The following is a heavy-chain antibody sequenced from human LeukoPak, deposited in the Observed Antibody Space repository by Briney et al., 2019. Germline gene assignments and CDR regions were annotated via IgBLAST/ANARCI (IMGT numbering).Heavy chain of an antibody. D-gene: IGHD5-12*01. J-gene: IGHJ4*02. Sequence: PGGSLRLSCAASGFTFDDYAMHWVRQAPGKGLEWVSLISGDGGSPYYADSVKGRFTISRDNSKNSLYLQVNSLRTEDTALYYCASLSTSPWPLGYWGQGTLVTVSS. V-gene: IGHV3-43*02. CDR3: ASLSTSPWPLGY. CDR2: ISGDGGSP. CDR1: GFTFDDYA.